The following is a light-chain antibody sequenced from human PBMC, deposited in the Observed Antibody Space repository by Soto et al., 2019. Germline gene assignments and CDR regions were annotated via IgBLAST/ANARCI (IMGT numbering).Light chain of an antibody. V-gene: IGKV3-15*01. CDR1: QSVSIN. CDR2: GAS. J-gene: IGKJ1*01. Sequence: TVLTQSPGTLSVSPGERASLSCTASQSVSINLAWYQQKPGQAPRLLIYGASTRATGIPARFSGSGSGTEFTLSFNSLQSEDFAVYYCQDYDNWPPEGTFGQGTKVEV. CDR3: QDYDNWPPEGT.